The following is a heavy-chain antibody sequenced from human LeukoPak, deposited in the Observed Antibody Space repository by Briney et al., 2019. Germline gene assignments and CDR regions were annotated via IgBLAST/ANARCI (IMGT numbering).Heavy chain of an antibody. J-gene: IGHJ4*02. CDR1: GGTFSSYA. CDR2: INPNSGGT. Sequence: GASVKVSCKASGGTFSSYAISWVRQAPGQGLEWMGWINPNSGGTNYAQKFQGRVTMTRDTSISTAYMELSRLRSDDTAVYYCAREGLDTAMVIVYWGQGTLVTVSS. D-gene: IGHD5-18*01. CDR3: AREGLDTAMVIVY. V-gene: IGHV1-2*02.